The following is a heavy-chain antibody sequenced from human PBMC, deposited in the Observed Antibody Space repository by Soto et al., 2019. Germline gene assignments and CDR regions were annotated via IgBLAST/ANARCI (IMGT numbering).Heavy chain of an antibody. Sequence: QVQLLQSGAEVKKPGSSVKVSCKASGGSFTSYAFSWVRQAPGQGLEWVGGIIPIFGTPNYAQKFQGRVSITAARSTSTVYLDLTGLTSEDTAVDFCARDPRPKFTTWDSDVWVATWGQRNLVIVSP. CDR2: IIPIFGTP. CDR1: GGSFTSYA. V-gene: IGHV1-69*06. J-gene: IGHJ5*02. CDR3: ARDPRPKFTTWDSDVWVAT. D-gene: IGHD2-2*01.